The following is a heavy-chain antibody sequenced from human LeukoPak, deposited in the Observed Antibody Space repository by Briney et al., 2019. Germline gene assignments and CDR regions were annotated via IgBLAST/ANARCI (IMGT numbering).Heavy chain of an antibody. CDR2: MNPNSGNT. Sequence: ASVKVSCKASGYTFTSYDINWVRQATGQGLEWMGWMNPNSGNTGYAQKFQGRVTMTRNTSISTAYMELSSLRSEDTAVYYCARGIWGLGDTNTFDPWGQGTLVTVSS. D-gene: IGHD3-10*01. V-gene: IGHV1-8*01. J-gene: IGHJ5*02. CDR3: ARGIWGLGDTNTFDP. CDR1: GYTFTSYD.